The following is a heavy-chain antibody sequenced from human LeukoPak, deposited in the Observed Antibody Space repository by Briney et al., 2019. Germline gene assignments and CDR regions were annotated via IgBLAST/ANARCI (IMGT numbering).Heavy chain of an antibody. V-gene: IGHV4-39*07. CDR3: ARDGMWFGEFRFDY. D-gene: IGHD3-10*01. J-gene: IGHJ4*02. CDR1: GGSISSTTYY. Sequence: SETLSLTCTVSGGSISSTTYYWGWIRQPPRKGLEWIGSIYFSGSTYYNPSLRSRVTISVDTSKNQFSLKLSSVTDADTAVYYCARDGMWFGEFRFDYWGQGTLVTVSS. CDR2: IYFSGST.